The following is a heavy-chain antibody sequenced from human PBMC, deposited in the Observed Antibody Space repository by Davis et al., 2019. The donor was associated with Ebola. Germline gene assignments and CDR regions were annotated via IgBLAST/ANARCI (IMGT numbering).Heavy chain of an antibody. J-gene: IGHJ4*02. D-gene: IGHD2-21*02. CDR2: IKEDGTEK. V-gene: IGHV3-7*03. CDR1: GFTFSSYW. Sequence: GESLKISCAASGFTFSSYWMSWVRQAPGKGLEWVANIKEDGTEKYYADSVKGRFTISRDNTKNSLYLQMNSLTEDTAVYYCATFVRFGTARGYFDYWGQGTLVTVST. CDR3: ATFVRFGTARGYFDY.